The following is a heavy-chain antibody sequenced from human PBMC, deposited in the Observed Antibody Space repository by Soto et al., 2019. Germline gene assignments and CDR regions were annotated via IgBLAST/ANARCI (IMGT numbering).Heavy chain of an antibody. V-gene: IGHV4-59*12. J-gene: IGHJ4*02. CDR1: GGSISNFY. D-gene: IGHD2-15*01. Sequence: PSETLSLTCTVSGGSISNFYWSWIRQPPGKGLEWIGFISYSGNTNYNPSLKSRVSISVDNSKNTLYLQMNSLRAEDTAVYYCARDGSGGTHQFDYWGQGTLVTVSS. CDR3: ARDGSGGTHQFDY. CDR2: ISYSGNT.